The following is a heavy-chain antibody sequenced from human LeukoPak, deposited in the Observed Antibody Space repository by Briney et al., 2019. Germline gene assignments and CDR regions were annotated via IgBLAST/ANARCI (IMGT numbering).Heavy chain of an antibody. J-gene: IGHJ5*02. CDR2: INAANDNT. V-gene: IGHV1-3*01. CDR3: AREVDSGWYGFGP. CDR1: VYTFSHYS. Sequence: ASVKVSCKASVYTFSHYSMHWVRQAPGQRLEWMGWINAANDNTEYLQKLQGRVTISRDTSASTAYMELSSLKSEDTAVYYCAREVDSGWYGFGPWGQGTLVTVSS. D-gene: IGHD6-19*01.